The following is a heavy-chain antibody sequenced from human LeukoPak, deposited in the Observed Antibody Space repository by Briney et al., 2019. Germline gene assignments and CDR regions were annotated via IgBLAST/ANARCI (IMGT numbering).Heavy chain of an antibody. CDR2: IYTSGST. CDR1: GGSISSYY. CDR3: AREIGDYVWGSYRSFDY. Sequence: SETLSLTCTVSGGSISSYYWSWIRQPAGKGLEWIGRIYTSGSTNYNPSLKSRVTISVDTSKNQFSLKLSSVTAADTAVYYCAREIGDYVWGSYRSFDYWGQGTLVTVSS. D-gene: IGHD3-16*01. V-gene: IGHV4-4*07. J-gene: IGHJ4*02.